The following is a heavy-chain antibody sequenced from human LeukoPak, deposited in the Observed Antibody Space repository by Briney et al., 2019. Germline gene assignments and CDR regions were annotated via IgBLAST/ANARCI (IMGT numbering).Heavy chain of an antibody. CDR1: GYTFTSNY. Sequence: ASVKVSCKAFGYTFTSNYMHWVRQAPGQGPEWMGVISPSGGSTTYAQKFQGRVTLTRDMSTSTDYLELSSLRSEDTAVYYCARRGYCSGGSCYERGYFDYWGQGTLVTVSS. CDR2: ISPSGGST. J-gene: IGHJ4*02. D-gene: IGHD2-15*01. V-gene: IGHV1-46*01. CDR3: ARRGYCSGGSCYERGYFDY.